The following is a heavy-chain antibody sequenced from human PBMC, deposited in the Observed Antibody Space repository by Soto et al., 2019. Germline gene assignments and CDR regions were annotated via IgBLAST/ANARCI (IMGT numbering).Heavy chain of an antibody. CDR3: AREYDFWSGYYNNWFDP. D-gene: IGHD3-3*01. J-gene: IGHJ5*02. CDR1: GYTFTSYA. V-gene: IGHV1-3*01. Sequence: QVPLVQSGAEVKKPGASVKVSCKASGYTFTSYAMHWVRQAPGQRLEWMGWINAGNGNTKYSQKFQGRVTITRDTSASTAYMELSSLRSEDTAVYYCAREYDFWSGYYNNWFDPWGQGTLVTVSS. CDR2: INAGNGNT.